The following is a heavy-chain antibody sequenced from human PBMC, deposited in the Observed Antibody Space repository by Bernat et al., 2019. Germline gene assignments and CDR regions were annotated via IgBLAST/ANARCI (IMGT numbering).Heavy chain of an antibody. D-gene: IGHD5-18*01. J-gene: IGHJ5*02. CDR3: ATALQVTGWFDP. CDR1: RFTFSSAG. V-gene: IGHV3-15*01. CDR2: IKRKSDSGTT. Sequence: EVQLVESGGGSVKPGGSLRLSCATSRFTFSSAGMSWVRQAPGKGLEWVGRIKRKSDSGTTDDAAPVKCRFTISRDDSKNTLYLQMNSLTTEDTGVYYCATALQVTGWFDPWGQGTLVTVSS.